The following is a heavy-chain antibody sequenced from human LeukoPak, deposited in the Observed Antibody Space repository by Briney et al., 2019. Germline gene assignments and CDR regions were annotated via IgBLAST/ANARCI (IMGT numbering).Heavy chain of an antibody. V-gene: IGHV3-48*01. CDR2: ITRSSTTI. J-gene: IGHJ6*03. CDR1: GFTFSSYW. CDR3: ARVAGGYYYMDV. Sequence: GGSLRLSCAGSGFTFSSYWMSWVRQAPGRGLEWVSYITRSSTTIYYADSVKGRFTISRDNAKNSLYLQMNSLRVEDTAIYYCARVAGGYYYMDVWGKGTTVTVSS.